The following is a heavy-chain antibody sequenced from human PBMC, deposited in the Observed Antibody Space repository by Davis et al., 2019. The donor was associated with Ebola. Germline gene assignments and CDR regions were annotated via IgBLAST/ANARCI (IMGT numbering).Heavy chain of an antibody. Sequence: GGSLRLSCAASGFTFSSYSMNWVRQAPGKGLEWVSSISSSSSYIYYADSVKGRFTISRDNAKNSLYLQMNSLRAEDTAVYYCARASGSYYFDYWGQGTLVTVFS. CDR3: ARASGSYYFDY. V-gene: IGHV3-21*01. CDR1: GFTFSSYS. CDR2: ISSSSSYI. J-gene: IGHJ4*02. D-gene: IGHD1-26*01.